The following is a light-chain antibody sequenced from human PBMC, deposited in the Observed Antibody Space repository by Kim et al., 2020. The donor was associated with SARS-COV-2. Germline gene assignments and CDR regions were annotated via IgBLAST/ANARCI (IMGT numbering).Light chain of an antibody. CDR3: QAWDSSTAV. V-gene: IGLV3-1*01. J-gene: IGLJ2*01. CDR1: KLGDKY. CDR2: QDS. Sequence: SYELTQPPSVSVSPGQTASITCSGDKLGDKYACWYQQKPGQSPVLVIYQDSKRPSGIPERFSGSNSGNTATLTISGPQAMDEADYYCQAWDSSTAVFGGGTQLTVL.